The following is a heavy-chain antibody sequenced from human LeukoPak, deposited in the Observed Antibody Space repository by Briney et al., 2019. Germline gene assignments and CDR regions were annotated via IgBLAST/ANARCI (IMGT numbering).Heavy chain of an antibody. D-gene: IGHD4-17*01. J-gene: IGHJ2*01. Sequence: SGTLSLTCAVSGGSISSSNWWSWVRQPPGKGLEWIGEIYHSGSTNYNPSLNSRVTISVDKSKNQFSLKLSSVTAADTAVYYCASADYGDYEGGHWYFDLWGRGTLVTVSS. CDR3: ASADYGDYEGGHWYFDL. CDR1: GGSISSSNW. CDR2: IYHSGST. V-gene: IGHV4-4*02.